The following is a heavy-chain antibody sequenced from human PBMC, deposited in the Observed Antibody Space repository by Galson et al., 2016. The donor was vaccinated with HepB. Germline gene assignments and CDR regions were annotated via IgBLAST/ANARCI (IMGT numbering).Heavy chain of an antibody. CDR2: INHIGST. D-gene: IGHD3-3*01. CDR1: GGSFSDYY. CDR3: ARGRQDFWSGYYFDY. Sequence: ETLSLTCAVYGGSFSDYYWGWIRQSPGKGLERIGEINHIGSTTYNPSLKSRVTISIDTSKNHFSLKLNSVTAADTAVYYCARGRQDFWSGYYFDYWGQGTLVTVSS. V-gene: IGHV4-34*01. J-gene: IGHJ4*02.